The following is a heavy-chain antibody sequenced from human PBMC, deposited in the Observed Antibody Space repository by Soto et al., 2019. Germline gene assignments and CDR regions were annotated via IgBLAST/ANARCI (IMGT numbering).Heavy chain of an antibody. D-gene: IGHD3-22*01. V-gene: IGHV3-53*01. CDR2: IYSGGST. CDR3: ARDNVGSNMIVYGMDV. J-gene: IGHJ6*02. Sequence: GGSLRLSCAASGFTVSSNYMSWVRQAPGKGLEWVSVIYSGGSTYYADSVKGRFTISRDNSKNTLYLQMNSLRAEDTAVYYCARDNVGSNMIVYGMDVWGQGTTVTVSS. CDR1: GFTVSSNY.